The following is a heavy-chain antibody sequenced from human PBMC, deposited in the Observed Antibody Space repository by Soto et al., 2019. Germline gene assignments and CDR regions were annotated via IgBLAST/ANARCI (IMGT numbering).Heavy chain of an antibody. Sequence: GESWKICYKGFGYSFNNYYIAWVRQMPGKGLEWVGIIWPGGSDTRYGPSFQGQVTISADTALSTTYLQWDTLKPSDTAMYFCASDSHCNGDNYPMGGYDMWSQGTMDTVSS. J-gene: IGHJ3*02. CDR1: GYSFNNYY. CDR2: IWPGGSDT. D-gene: IGHD2-15*01. CDR3: ASDSHCNGDNYPMGGYDM. V-gene: IGHV5-51*01.